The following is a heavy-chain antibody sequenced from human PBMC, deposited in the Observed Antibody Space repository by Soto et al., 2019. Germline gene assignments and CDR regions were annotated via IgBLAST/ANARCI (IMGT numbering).Heavy chain of an antibody. Sequence: GGSLRLSCAASGFTFSSYSMNWVRQAPGKGLEWVSSISSSSSYIYYADSVKGRFTISRDSAKNSLYLQMNSLRAEDTAVYYCAREALTRQRWPPRHYYYGMDVWGQGTTVTVSS. CDR3: AREALTRQRWPPRHYYYGMDV. J-gene: IGHJ6*02. CDR1: GFTFSSYS. CDR2: ISSSSSYI. V-gene: IGHV3-21*01. D-gene: IGHD5-18*01.